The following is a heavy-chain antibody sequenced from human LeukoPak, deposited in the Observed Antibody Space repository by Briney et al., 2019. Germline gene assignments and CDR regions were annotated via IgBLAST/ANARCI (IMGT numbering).Heavy chain of an antibody. CDR3: AKDRGIISDY. J-gene: IGHJ4*02. D-gene: IGHD3-10*01. Sequence: GGSLRLSCAASGFTFSSYGMSWVRQAPGKGLEWVSAISGSGDSTYYADSVKGRFTISRDNSKNTLYLQMNSLRAEDTAVYYCAKDRGIISDYWGQGTLVTVSS. CDR1: GFTFSSYG. CDR2: ISGSGDST. V-gene: IGHV3-23*01.